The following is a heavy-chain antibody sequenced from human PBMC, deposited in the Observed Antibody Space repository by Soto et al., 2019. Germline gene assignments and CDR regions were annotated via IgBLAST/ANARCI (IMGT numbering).Heavy chain of an antibody. CDR1: GFTFSSYG. CDR2: IWYDGSNK. J-gene: IGHJ4*02. CDR3: ARDVGLTQVYSSSRGFVDY. D-gene: IGHD6-6*01. Sequence: QVQLVESGGGVVQPGRSLRLSCAASGFTFSSYGMHWVRQAPGKGLEWVAVIWYDGSNKYYADSVKGRFTISRDNSKNTLYLQMNSLRAEDTAVYYCARDVGLTQVYSSSRGFVDYWGQGTLVTVSS. V-gene: IGHV3-33*01.